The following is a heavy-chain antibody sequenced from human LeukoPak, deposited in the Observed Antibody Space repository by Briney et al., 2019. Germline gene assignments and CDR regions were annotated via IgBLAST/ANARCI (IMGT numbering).Heavy chain of an antibody. D-gene: IGHD1-26*01. J-gene: IGHJ4*02. CDR1: GGSISRYY. CDR2: ISYSGST. CDR3: ARHSGSYYDNYDY. Sequence: SETQSLTCTVSGGSISRYYWSWIRQPPGKGLEWIGYISYSGSTSYNPSLKSRVTISVDTSKNQFSLKLNSVTATDTAVYYCARHSGSYYDNYDYWGQGTLVTVSS. V-gene: IGHV4-59*08.